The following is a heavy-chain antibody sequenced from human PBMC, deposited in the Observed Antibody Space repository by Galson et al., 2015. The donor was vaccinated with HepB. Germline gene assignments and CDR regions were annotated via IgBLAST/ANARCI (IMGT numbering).Heavy chain of an antibody. CDR2: INPNSGGT. D-gene: IGHD2-2*02. CDR1: GYTFTANY. V-gene: IGHV1-2*02. CDR3: ARDWARYCSSTSCYNSH. Sequence: SVKVSCKASGYTFTANYMHWVRQAPGQGLEWMGWINPNSGGTNYAQKFQGRVTMTRDTSISTAYVELSRLRSDDTAVYYCARDWARYCSSTSCYNSHWGQGTLVTVSS. J-gene: IGHJ4*02.